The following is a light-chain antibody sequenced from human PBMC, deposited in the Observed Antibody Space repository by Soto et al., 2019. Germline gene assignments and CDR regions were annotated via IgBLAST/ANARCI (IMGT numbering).Light chain of an antibody. Sequence: DIQMTQSPSSLSASVGDRVVITCRARQGISNYLAWYQHKPGKVPKVLIYAASTLQSGVPSRFSGSASGTDFTLTSSSLQRDDVAIYYWQNYNSAPFTFGPGTEVDVK. CDR2: AAS. CDR3: QNYNSAPFT. V-gene: IGKV1-27*01. J-gene: IGKJ3*01. CDR1: QGISNY.